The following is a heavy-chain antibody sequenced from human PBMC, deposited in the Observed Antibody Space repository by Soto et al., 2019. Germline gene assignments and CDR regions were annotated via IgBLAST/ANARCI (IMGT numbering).Heavy chain of an antibody. J-gene: IGHJ4*02. V-gene: IGHV3-30*18. CDR1: GFTFSTYG. CDR2: ISYDGSNK. CDR3: AKDSWYYDSSGYYPD. Sequence: CAASGFTFSTYGIHWVRQSPGKGLEWVAFISYDGSNKYYADSVKGRFTISRDNSKNTLYLQMNSLRAEDTAVYYCAKDSWYYDSSGYYPDWGQGTLVTVSS. D-gene: IGHD3-22*01.